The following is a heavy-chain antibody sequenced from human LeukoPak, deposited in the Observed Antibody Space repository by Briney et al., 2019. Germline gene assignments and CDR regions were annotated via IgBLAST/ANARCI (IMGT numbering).Heavy chain of an antibody. J-gene: IGHJ6*03. CDR1: GGSISSYY. CDR2: IYYSGST. V-gene: IGHV4-59*08. D-gene: IGHD2-2*01. Sequence: SETLSLTCTVSGGSISSYYWSWIRQPPGKGLEWIGYIYYSGSTNYNPSLKSRVTISVDTSKNQFSLKLSSVTAADTAVYYCARVRGSSCSSASCYSNPYYYYYYYMDVWGKGTTVTVSS. CDR3: ARVRGSSCSSASCYSNPYYYYYYYMDV.